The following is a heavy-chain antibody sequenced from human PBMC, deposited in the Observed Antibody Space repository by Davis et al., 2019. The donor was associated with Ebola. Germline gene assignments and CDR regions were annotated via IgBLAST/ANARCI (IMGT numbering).Heavy chain of an antibody. CDR3: ARDDTTKGGSRESS. CDR2: IIPIFGRT. CDR1: GDTFNKYT. D-gene: IGHD6-13*01. V-gene: IGHV1-69*13. Sequence: AASVKVSCKPSGDTFNKYTISWVRQAPGQGLEWLGGIIPIFGRTNYAQKFRGRITLTADASTSTAYMELRSLRSDDTAVYYCARDDTTKGGSRESSWGQGTLVTVSS. J-gene: IGHJ5*02.